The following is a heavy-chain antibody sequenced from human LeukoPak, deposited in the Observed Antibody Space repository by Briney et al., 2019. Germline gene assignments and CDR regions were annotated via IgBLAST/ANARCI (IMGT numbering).Heavy chain of an antibody. CDR3: ARDSNGNFVRQQWLDPDFNY. CDR1: GFTFSSYG. CDR2: IRYDGSNK. J-gene: IGHJ4*02. V-gene: IGHV3-30*02. Sequence: PGGSLRLSCAASGFTFSSYGMHWVRQAPGKGLEWVAFIRYDGSNKYYADSVKGRFTISRDNSKNTLYLQMNSLRAEDTAVYYCARDSNGNFVRQQWLDPDFNYWGQGTLVTVSS. D-gene: IGHD6-19*01.